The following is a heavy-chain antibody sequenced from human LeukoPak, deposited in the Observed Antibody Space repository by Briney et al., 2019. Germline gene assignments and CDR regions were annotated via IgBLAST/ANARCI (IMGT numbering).Heavy chain of an antibody. V-gene: IGHV3-74*01. J-gene: IGHJ5*02. D-gene: IGHD4-17*01. CDR3: ARDTYGDYDRFSWFDP. CDR1: GFTFGSYW. CDR2: INSDGSST. Sequence: GGSLRLSCAVSGFTFGSYWMHWVRQAPGKGLVWVSRINSDGSSTSYADSVKGRFTISRDNAKNTLYLQMNSLRAEDTAVYYCARDTYGDYDRFSWFDPWGQGTLVTVSS.